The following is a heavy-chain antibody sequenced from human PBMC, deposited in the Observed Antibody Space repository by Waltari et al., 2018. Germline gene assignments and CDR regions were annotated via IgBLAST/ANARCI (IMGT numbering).Heavy chain of an antibody. J-gene: IGHJ4*02. V-gene: IGHV4-38-2*01. CDR1: GYPIRSSNY. CDR2: IYHSGST. D-gene: IGHD6-19*01. Sequence: QVQLQESVPGLVKPSETLSLTCAVSGYPIRSSNYWGWIRQPPGKGLEWIGSIYHSGSTYYNPSLKSRVTISVDTSKNQFSLNLSSLSAADTAVYYCARHGAVVGWGDYWGQGTLVTVSS. CDR3: ARHGAVVGWGDY.